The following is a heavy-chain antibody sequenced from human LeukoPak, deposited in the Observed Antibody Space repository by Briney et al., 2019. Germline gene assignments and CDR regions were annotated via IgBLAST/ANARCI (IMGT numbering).Heavy chain of an antibody. CDR1: GFTFDDYA. V-gene: IGHV3-43*02. J-gene: IGHJ4*02. CDR2: ISGDGGST. D-gene: IGHD6-13*01. Sequence: QPGGSLRLSCAASGFTFDDYAMHWARQAPGKGLEWVSLISGDGGSTYYADSVKGRFTISRDNSKNSLYLQMNSLRTEDTALYYCATLPIAAAGTGYFDYWGQGTVVTVSS. CDR3: ATLPIAAAGTGYFDY.